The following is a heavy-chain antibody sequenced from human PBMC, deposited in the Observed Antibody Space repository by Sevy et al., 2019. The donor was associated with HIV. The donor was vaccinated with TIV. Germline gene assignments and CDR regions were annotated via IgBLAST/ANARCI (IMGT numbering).Heavy chain of an antibody. J-gene: IGHJ4*02. D-gene: IGHD3-10*01. CDR1: GFNFNKYG. CDR3: VRAGAFGTSDS. CDR2: IKGDGSEK. V-gene: IGHV3-7*01. Sequence: GGSLRLSCAASGFNFNKYGMRWVRQAPGKGLEYVASIKGDGSEKYYMDSVKGRFTISRDNAENSVYLQMNSLRAEDTAVYHCVRAGAFGTSDSWGQGTLVTVSS.